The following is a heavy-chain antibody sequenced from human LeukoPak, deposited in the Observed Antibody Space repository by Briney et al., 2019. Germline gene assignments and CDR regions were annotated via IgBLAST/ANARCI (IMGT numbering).Heavy chain of an antibody. V-gene: IGHV4-30-4*08. D-gene: IGHD2-2*01. CDR1: GGSISSGDYY. J-gene: IGHJ5*02. CDR2: IYYSGST. CDR3: ASVVDCSSTSCYPSYNWFDP. Sequence: PSETLSLTCTVSGGSISSGDYYWSWIRQPPGKGLEWIGYIYYSGSTYYNPSLKSRVTISVDTSKNQFSLKLSSVTAADTAVYYCASVVDCSSTSCYPSYNWFDPWGQGTLVTVSS.